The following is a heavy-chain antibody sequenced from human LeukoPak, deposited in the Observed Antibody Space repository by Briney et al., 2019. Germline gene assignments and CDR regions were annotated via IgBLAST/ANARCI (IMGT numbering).Heavy chain of an antibody. D-gene: IGHD6-13*01. CDR3: ASAGYTSSSGRAFDI. CDR2: ISESGSRT. Sequence: EGSLRLSCAASGFTFSRYVMSWVRQAPGKGPEWVSAISESGSRTYHGDSVKGRFTISRDNSKNTLYLQMNSLRAEDTAVYYCASAGYTSSSGRAFDIWGQGTMVTVSS. V-gene: IGHV3-23*01. CDR1: GFTFSRYV. J-gene: IGHJ3*02.